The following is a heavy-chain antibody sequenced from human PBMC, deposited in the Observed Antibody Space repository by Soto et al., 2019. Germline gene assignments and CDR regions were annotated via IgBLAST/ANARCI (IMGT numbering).Heavy chain of an antibody. CDR3: AIAHPYSGYDS. V-gene: IGHV1-18*01. J-gene: IGHJ5*02. CDR2: ISAYNGNT. Sequence: ASVKVSCKASGYTFTSYGISLVQQAPGQGLEWMGWISAYNGNTNYAQKLQGRVTMTTDTSTSTAYMELRSLRSDDTAVYYCAIAHPYSGYDSWGQGTLVTVSS. CDR1: GYTFTSYG. D-gene: IGHD5-12*01.